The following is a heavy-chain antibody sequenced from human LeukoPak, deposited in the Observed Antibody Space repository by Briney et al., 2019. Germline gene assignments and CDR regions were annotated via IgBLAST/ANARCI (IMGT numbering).Heavy chain of an antibody. CDR3: ASNPRDGSNSWYMDV. Sequence: ASVKVSCKTSGYTFTSYYMHWVPHAPGQGLEWRGIINPSGGSTSYAQKFQGRVTKTRDISTSTVYMELSSLRSEDTAVYYCASNPRDGSNSWYMDVWGKGTTVTVSS. V-gene: IGHV1-46*01. J-gene: IGHJ6*03. D-gene: IGHD5-24*01. CDR2: INPSGGST. CDR1: GYTFTSYY.